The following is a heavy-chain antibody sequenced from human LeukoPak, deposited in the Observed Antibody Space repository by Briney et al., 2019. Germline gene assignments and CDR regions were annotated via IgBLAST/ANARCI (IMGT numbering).Heavy chain of an antibody. CDR3: ARETITDSSSWYYFDY. CDR1: GFTFSSYW. D-gene: IGHD6-13*01. V-gene: IGHV3-7*01. CDR2: IKQDGSEK. Sequence: GGSLRLSCAASGFTFSSYWMSWVRQAPGKGLEWVANIKQDGSEKYCVDSVEGRFTISRDNAKNSLYLQMNSLRAEDTAVYYCARETITDSSSWYYFDYWGQGTLVTVSS. J-gene: IGHJ4*02.